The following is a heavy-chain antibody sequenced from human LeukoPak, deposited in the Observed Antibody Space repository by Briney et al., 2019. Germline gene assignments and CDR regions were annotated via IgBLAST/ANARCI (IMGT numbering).Heavy chain of an antibody. D-gene: IGHD3-10*01. V-gene: IGHV4-59*01. CDR3: ATYYYNRGFDY. CDR1: GGSISSYY. J-gene: IGHJ4*02. Sequence: SETLSLTCTVSGGSISSYYWSWIRQPPGKGLEWIGYIYYSGSTNYNPSLKSRVTISVDTSKNQFSLKLSSVTAADTAVYYCATYYYNRGFDYWGQGTPVTVSS. CDR2: IYYSGST.